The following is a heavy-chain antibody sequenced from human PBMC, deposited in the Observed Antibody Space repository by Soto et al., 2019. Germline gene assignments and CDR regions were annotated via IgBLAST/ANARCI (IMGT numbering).Heavy chain of an antibody. J-gene: IGHJ4*02. V-gene: IGHV4-59*01. CDR3: AREGNLGRWLQPLDF. CDR2: IHYNGNT. CDR1: GDSISAYS. D-gene: IGHD5-12*01. Sequence: PSETLSLTCPVSGDSISAYSWSWVRQPPGKGLEWIGNIHYNGNTKYSPSLKSRVTMSVDTSKNHFSLRLISVTAADTAIYFCAREGNLGRWLQPLDFWGQGTLVTVSS.